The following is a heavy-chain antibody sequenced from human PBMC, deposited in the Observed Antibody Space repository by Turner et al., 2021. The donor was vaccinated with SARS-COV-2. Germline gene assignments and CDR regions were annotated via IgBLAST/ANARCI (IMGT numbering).Heavy chain of an antibody. J-gene: IGHJ4*02. Sequence: QVQLVQSGAEVKKPGASVKVSCQASGYTFTGYSMHWVRQAPGQGLEWMAWMNPNSGGTNYAQKFQGRDTMTRETSISTAYMELSRLISDDTAVYYWARDAGYCTSTSCYTSDYFDYWGQGTLVTVSS. CDR3: ARDAGYCTSTSCYTSDYFDY. V-gene: IGHV1-2*02. D-gene: IGHD2-2*02. CDR2: MNPNSGGT. CDR1: GYTFTGYS.